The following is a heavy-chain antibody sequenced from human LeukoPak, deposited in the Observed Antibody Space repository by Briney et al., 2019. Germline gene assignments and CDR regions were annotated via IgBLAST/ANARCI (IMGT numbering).Heavy chain of an antibody. CDR3: ARRSYDFWSAGGYFDY. J-gene: IGHJ4*02. CDR1: GGSISSSSYY. D-gene: IGHD3-3*01. CDR2: IYYSGST. V-gene: IGHV4-39*01. Sequence: SETLSLTCTVSGGSISSSSYYWGWIRQPPGKGLEWIGSIYYSGSTYYNPSLKSRVTISVDTSKNQFSLKLSSVTAADTAVYYCARRSYDFWSAGGYFDYWGQGTLVTVSS.